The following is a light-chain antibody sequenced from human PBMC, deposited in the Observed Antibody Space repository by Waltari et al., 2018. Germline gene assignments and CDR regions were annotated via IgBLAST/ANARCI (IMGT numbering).Light chain of an antibody. CDR3: QSYDTSLSVV. Sequence: QSVLTQPPSVSGAPGQKVTISCTGSGSNIGAGYDVHGYQQLPRAAPKLLIYGSTSRPLGVPDRFFGSTSGTSASLAITGLQAEDEGDYYCQSYDTSLSVVFGGGTKLTVL. V-gene: IGLV1-40*01. CDR2: GST. CDR1: GSNIGAGYD. J-gene: IGLJ3*02.